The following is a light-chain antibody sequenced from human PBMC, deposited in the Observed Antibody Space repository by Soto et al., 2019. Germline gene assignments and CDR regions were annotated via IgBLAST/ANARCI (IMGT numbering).Light chain of an antibody. CDR1: PSVTNF. J-gene: IGKJ5*01. CDR2: GAF. CDR3: QQRNLWPPVT. Sequence: EIVLTQSPATLSLSPGERATLSCRASPSVTNFLAWYQQKPGQAPRLLIYGAFNRATGIPARFSGSGSGTDFTLTISSLEPEDSASYYCQQRNLWPPVTFGQGTRLEIQ. V-gene: IGKV3-11*01.